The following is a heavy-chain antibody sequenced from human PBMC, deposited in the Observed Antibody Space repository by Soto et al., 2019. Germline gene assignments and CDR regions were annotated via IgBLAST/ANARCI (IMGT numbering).Heavy chain of an antibody. Sequence: QVQLQESGPGLVKPSQTLSLTCTVSGGSISSGDYYCSWIRQPPGTGLAWIGYIYYSGSTYYNPSLQSRVTISVDTSKNQFSLKLSSVTAADTAVYYCARDLTRSFWSGLYFAYWGQGTLVTVSS. CDR3: ARDLTRSFWSGLYFAY. CDR1: GGSISSGDYY. CDR2: IYYSGST. J-gene: IGHJ4*02. V-gene: IGHV4-30-4*01. D-gene: IGHD3-3*01.